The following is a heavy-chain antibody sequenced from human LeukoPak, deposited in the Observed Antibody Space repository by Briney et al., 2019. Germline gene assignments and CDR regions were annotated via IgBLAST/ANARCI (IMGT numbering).Heavy chain of an antibody. D-gene: IGHD4-17*01. Sequence: GSVKVSCKASGYTFTSYDINWVRQATGQGLEWMGWMNPNSGNTGYAQKFQGRVTMTRNTSISTAYMELSSLRSEDTAVYYCARFVSVTPVLSYNYYYGRDVWGKGTTVTVSS. J-gene: IGHJ6*04. CDR3: ARFVSVTPVLSYNYYYGRDV. CDR1: GYTFTSYD. V-gene: IGHV1-8*01. CDR2: MNPNSGNT.